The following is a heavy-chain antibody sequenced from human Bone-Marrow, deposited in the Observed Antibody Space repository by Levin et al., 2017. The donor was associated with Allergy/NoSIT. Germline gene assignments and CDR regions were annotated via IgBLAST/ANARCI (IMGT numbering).Heavy chain of an antibody. CDR3: TRGGAHVNSGWFDP. D-gene: IGHD7-27*01. CDR2: ITGSGGNT. Sequence: GASVKVSCAASGFTFSNYAMSWVRQAPGKGLEWVSGITGSGGNTYYADSVKGRFTISRDNSKNTLYLQMNSLRAEDTAVYYCTRGGAHVNSGWFDPWGQGTLVTVSS. V-gene: IGHV3-23*01. CDR1: GFTFSNYA. J-gene: IGHJ5*02.